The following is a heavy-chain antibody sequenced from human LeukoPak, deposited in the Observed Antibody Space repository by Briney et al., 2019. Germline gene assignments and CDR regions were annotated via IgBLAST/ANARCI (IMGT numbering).Heavy chain of an antibody. Sequence: GGSLRLSCAASGFTFSDYYMSWIRQAPGKGLEWVSYISSSGSTIYYADSVKGRFTISRDNAKNSLYLQMNSLRAEDTAVYYRASSWYYDILTGYHPLFDYWGQGTLVTVSS. D-gene: IGHD3-9*01. CDR2: ISSSGSTI. CDR3: ASSWYYDILTGYHPLFDY. V-gene: IGHV3-11*01. J-gene: IGHJ4*02. CDR1: GFTFSDYY.